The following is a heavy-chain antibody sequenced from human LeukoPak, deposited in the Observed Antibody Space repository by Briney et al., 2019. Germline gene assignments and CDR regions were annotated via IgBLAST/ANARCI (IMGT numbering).Heavy chain of an antibody. Sequence: VASVKVSCKASGYTFTGYYMHWVRQAPGQGLEWMGGIIPIFGTANYAQKFQGRVTITADESTSTAYMELSSLRSEDTAVYYCAREYNWNFGDYFDYWGQGTLVTVSS. CDR3: AREYNWNFGDYFDY. J-gene: IGHJ4*02. V-gene: IGHV1-69*13. CDR2: IIPIFGTA. D-gene: IGHD1-7*01. CDR1: GYTFTGYY.